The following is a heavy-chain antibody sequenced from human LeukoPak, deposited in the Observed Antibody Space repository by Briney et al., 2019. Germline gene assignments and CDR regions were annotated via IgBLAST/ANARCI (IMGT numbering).Heavy chain of an antibody. CDR1: GFTFDDYA. V-gene: IGHV3-9*01. J-gene: IGHJ5*02. CDR3: ARVNGNYDWFDP. Sequence: GGSLRLSCAASGFTFDDYAMHWVRQAPGKGLEWVSGISWNSGSIGYADSVKGRFTISRDNSKNTLYLQMNSLRAEDTAVYYCARVNGNYDWFDPWGQGTLVTVSS. D-gene: IGHD4-11*01. CDR2: ISWNSGSI.